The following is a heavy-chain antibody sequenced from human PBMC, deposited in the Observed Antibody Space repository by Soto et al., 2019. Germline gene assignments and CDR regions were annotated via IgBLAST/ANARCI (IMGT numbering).Heavy chain of an antibody. D-gene: IGHD2-21*01. CDR3: ATELIAKYGMDV. Sequence: EAQLVESGGGLVQPGGSLRLSCAASGFTVSGNYVTWVRQAPGKGLEWVSVIYTDDNIYYADSVTGRFTISRDNSKNTFYLQMNRLRVEDTAVYYCATELIAKYGMDVWGQGTTVTVSS. J-gene: IGHJ6*02. CDR1: GFTVSGNY. V-gene: IGHV3-53*01. CDR2: IYTDDNI.